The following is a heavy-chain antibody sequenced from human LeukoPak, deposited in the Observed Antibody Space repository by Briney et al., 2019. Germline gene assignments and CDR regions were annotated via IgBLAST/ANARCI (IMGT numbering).Heavy chain of an antibody. V-gene: IGHV3-30-3*01. J-gene: IGHJ4*02. D-gene: IGHD6-13*01. CDR3: ATSPRYKQQLGYFDY. CDR1: GFTFSSYA. Sequence: GGSLRLSCAASGFTFSSYAMHWVRQAPGKGLEWVAVISYDETNKYYADSVKGRFTISRDNSKNTLYLQMNSLRAEDTAVYYCATSPRYKQQLGYFDYWGQGTLVTVSS. CDR2: ISYDETNK.